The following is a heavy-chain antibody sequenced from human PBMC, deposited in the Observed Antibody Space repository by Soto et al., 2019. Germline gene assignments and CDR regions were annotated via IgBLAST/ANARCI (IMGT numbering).Heavy chain of an antibody. J-gene: IGHJ5*02. Sequence: ASVKVSCKASGYTLSTYEINWVRQATGQGLEWMGRMNPNSGNTDYAQKFQGRVTMTRDTSTSTVYMELSSLRSEDTAVYYCARDAGPIPLTLELLPGWFDPWGQGTLVTVSS. CDR1: GYTLSTYE. D-gene: IGHD1-26*01. V-gene: IGHV1-8*01. CDR2: MNPNSGNT. CDR3: ARDAGPIPLTLELLPGWFDP.